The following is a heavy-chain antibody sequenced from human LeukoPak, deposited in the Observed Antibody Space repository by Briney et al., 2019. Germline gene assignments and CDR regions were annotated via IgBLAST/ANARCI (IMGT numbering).Heavy chain of an antibody. V-gene: IGHV3-23*01. CDR2: ISGRGGST. J-gene: IGHJ4*02. CDR1: GFTFSSYG. CDR3: ARDPYGSGTEAY. Sequence: GGSLRLSCAASGFTFSSYGMSWVRQAPGKGLEGVSAISGRGGSTYYADPVKGRFTISRDNSKNTLYLQMNSLRAEDTAVYYCARDPYGSGTEAYWGQGTLVTVSS. D-gene: IGHD3-10*01.